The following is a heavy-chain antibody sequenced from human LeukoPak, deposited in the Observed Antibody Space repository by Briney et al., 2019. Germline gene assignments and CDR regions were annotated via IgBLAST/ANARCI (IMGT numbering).Heavy chain of an antibody. D-gene: IGHD3-22*01. Sequence: GGSLRLSCAASGFTFNSYAMNWVRQAPGKGLEWVSTISSSGNNTYYADSVKGRFTISRDNSKNTLYLQMNSLRAEDTAVYYCASDRYYYDSSGYYSHYWYFDLWGRGTLVTVSS. CDR3: ASDRYYYDSSGYYSHYWYFDL. CDR2: ISSSGNNT. CDR1: GFTFNSYA. V-gene: IGHV3-23*01. J-gene: IGHJ2*01.